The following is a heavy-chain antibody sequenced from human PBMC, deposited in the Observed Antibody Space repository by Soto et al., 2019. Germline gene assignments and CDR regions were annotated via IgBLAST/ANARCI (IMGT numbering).Heavy chain of an antibody. V-gene: IGHV4-30-2*01. J-gene: IGHJ4*02. D-gene: IGHD5-12*01. Sequence: SETLSLTCPVSGGSISSVGYSWSCIRQPPGKGLEWIGYIYHSGSTYYNPSLKSRVTISVDRSKNQFSLKLSSVTAADTAVYYCAAGGGLPRYYWGQGTLGTVSS. CDR3: AAGGGLPRYY. CDR2: IYHSGST. CDR1: GGSISSVGYS.